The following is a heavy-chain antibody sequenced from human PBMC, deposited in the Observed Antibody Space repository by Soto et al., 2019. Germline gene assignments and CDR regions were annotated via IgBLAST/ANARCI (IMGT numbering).Heavy chain of an antibody. D-gene: IGHD3-9*01. CDR3: ARAHDILTGYYTDYYYYGMDV. Sequence: GESLKISCKGSGYSFTSYWIGWVRQMPGKGLEWMGIIYPGDSDTRYSPSFQGQVTISADKSISTAYLQWSSLKASDTAMYYCARAHDILTGYYTDYYYYGMDVWGQGTTVTVSS. J-gene: IGHJ6*02. CDR2: IYPGDSDT. CDR1: GYSFTSYW. V-gene: IGHV5-51*01.